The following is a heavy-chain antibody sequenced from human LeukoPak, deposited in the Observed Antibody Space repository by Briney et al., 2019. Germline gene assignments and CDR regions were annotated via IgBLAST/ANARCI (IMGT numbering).Heavy chain of an antibody. CDR2: MYYSGST. J-gene: IGHJ2*01. CDR3: ARVVDGNPYWYFDL. CDR1: GGSISSYY. Sequence: PSETLSLTCTVSGGSISSYYWSWIRQPPGKGLEWIGYMYYSGSTNYNPSLKSRVTISVDTSKNQFSLKLSSVTAADTAVYYCARVVDGNPYWYFDLWGRGTLVTVSS. V-gene: IGHV4-59*01. D-gene: IGHD1-14*01.